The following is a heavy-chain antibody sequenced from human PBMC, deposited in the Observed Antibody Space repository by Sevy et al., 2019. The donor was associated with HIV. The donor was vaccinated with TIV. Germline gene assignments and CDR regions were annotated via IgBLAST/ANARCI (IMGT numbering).Heavy chain of an antibody. D-gene: IGHD5-12*01. CDR1: GITVSSNF. J-gene: IGHJ4*02. CDR2: IYIGGTT. Sequence: GGSLRLSCAASGITVSSNFMSWVRQAPGKGLEWVPVIYIGGTTYYADSVKGRFTISRDNSKNTLYLQMNSLRAEDTAVYYCARGKHVSGYYGSFDYWGQGTLVTVSS. CDR3: ARGKHVSGYYGSFDY. V-gene: IGHV3-53*01.